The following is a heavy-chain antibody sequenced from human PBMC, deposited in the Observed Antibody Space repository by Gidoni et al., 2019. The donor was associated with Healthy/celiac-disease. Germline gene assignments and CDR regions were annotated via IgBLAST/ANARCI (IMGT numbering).Heavy chain of an antibody. D-gene: IGHD6-13*01. V-gene: IGHV4-34*01. CDR1: GGSFSGYY. CDR2: INHSGST. CDR3: ARGGREAAAGRAFFDP. J-gene: IGHJ5*02. Sequence: QVQLQQWGAGLLKPSETLSLTCAVYGGSFSGYYWSWIRQPPGKGLEWIGEINHSGSTNYNPSLKSRVTISVDTSKNQFSLKLSSVTAADTAVYYCARGGREAAAGRAFFDPWGQGTLVTVSS.